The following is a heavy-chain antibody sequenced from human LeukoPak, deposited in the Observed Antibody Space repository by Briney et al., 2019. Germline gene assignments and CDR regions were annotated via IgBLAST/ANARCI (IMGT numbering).Heavy chain of an antibody. CDR1: GFTFSSYA. V-gene: IGHV3-20*04. CDR3: ARGTLKAAATDFDY. Sequence: PGGSLRLSCAASGFTFSSYAMSWVRQAPGKGLEWVSAISGSGGSTGYADSVKGRFTISRDNAKNSLYLQMNSLRAEDTALYYCARGTLKAAATDFDYWGQGTLVTVSS. CDR2: ISGSGGST. D-gene: IGHD6-13*01. J-gene: IGHJ4*02.